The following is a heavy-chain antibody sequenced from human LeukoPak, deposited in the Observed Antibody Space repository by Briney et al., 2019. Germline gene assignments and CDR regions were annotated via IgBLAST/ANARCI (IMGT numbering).Heavy chain of an antibody. CDR1: GGTFSSYA. D-gene: IGHD6-19*01. V-gene: IGHV1-69*04. CDR3: ARDGYPPLTAVAGTYETYYYYGMDV. Sequence: GASVKVSCKASGGTFSSYAISWVRQAPGQGLEWMGRIIPILGIANYAQKFQGRVTMTRDTSTSTVYMELSSLRSEDTAVYYCARDGYPPLTAVAGTYETYYYYGMDVWGQGTTVTVSS. CDR2: IIPILGIA. J-gene: IGHJ6*02.